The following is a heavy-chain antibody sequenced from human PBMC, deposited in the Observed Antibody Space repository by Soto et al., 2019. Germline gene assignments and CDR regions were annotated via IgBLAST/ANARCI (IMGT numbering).Heavy chain of an antibody. CDR1: GGSLSGYY. V-gene: IGHV4-34*01. CDR2: VKDGGHT. J-gene: IGHJ4*02. CDR3: ARGQEGVVATH. D-gene: IGHD5-12*01. Sequence: QVQLQQWGAGLLKPSETLSLNCAVTGGSLSGYYWSWVRQPPGKGLEWIGEVKDGGHTNYSPSLGGRVTIASDTSNNQVSLRLNSVTGADTGVYYCARGQEGVVATHWDQGSLVTVSS.